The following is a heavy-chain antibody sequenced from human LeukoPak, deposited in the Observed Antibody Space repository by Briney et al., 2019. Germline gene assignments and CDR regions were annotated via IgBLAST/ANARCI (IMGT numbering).Heavy chain of an antibody. V-gene: IGHV3-21*01. J-gene: IGHJ4*02. CDR3: ARDRGDGYNSPDY. Sequence: GGSLRLSCAASRFTFSSYSMNWVRQAPGKGLEWVSSISSSSSYIYYADSVKGRFTISRDNAKNSLYLQMNSLRAEDTAVYYCARDRGDGYNSPDYWGQGTLVTVSS. CDR2: ISSSSSYI. D-gene: IGHD5-24*01. CDR1: RFTFSSYS.